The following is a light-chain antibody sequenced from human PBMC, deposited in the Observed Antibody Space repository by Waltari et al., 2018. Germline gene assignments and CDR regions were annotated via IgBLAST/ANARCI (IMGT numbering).Light chain of an antibody. CDR2: DAS. V-gene: IGKV1-33*01. Sequence: DIQMTQSPSSLSASLGDRVTITCQASQDISNYLNWYQQTPGKAPKLLIYDASNLEAGVPSRFSGRGSGTDFSFTISSLQPEDIATYYCQQYDSLPRTFGQGTKLQIK. CDR3: QQYDSLPRT. CDR1: QDISNY. J-gene: IGKJ2*01.